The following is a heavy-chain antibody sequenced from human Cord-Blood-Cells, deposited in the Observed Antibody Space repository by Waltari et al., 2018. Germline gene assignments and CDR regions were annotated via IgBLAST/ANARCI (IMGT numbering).Heavy chain of an antibody. J-gene: IGHJ5*02. Sequence: QVQLQESGPGLVTASENLSLTCTVSGGSISSYYWLWIRQPPGKGLVWIGYTYYSGSTNNNPSLKSRDTISVDTSKNQFSLKLSAVTAADTAVYYCARARYCSGGSCYNWFDPWGQGTLVTVSS. CDR2: TYYSGST. CDR3: ARARYCSGGSCYNWFDP. V-gene: IGHV4-59*01. D-gene: IGHD2-15*01. CDR1: GGSISSYY.